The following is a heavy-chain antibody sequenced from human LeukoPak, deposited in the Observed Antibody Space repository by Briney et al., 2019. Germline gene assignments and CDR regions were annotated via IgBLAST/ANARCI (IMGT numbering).Heavy chain of an antibody. CDR1: GFTFWNYG. Sequence: GRSLRLSCEASGFTFWNYGVHWVRQAPGKGLEWESLISYNGGSQYYADSVKGRFTISRDNSKNTVYLQMSSLRAEDTAVYYCAKDRRMMSGYYGMDVWGQGTTVTVSS. D-gene: IGHD3-16*01. CDR2: ISYNGGSQ. V-gene: IGHV3-30*18. J-gene: IGHJ6*02. CDR3: AKDRRMMSGYYGMDV.